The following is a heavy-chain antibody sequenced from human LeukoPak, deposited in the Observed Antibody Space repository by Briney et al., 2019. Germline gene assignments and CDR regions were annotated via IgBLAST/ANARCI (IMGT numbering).Heavy chain of an antibody. D-gene: IGHD6-19*01. V-gene: IGHV7-4-1*02. Sequence: ASVKVSCKASGYTFTSYGISWVRQAPGQGLEWMGWINTNTGNPTYAQGFTGRFVFSLDTSVSTAYLQISSLKAEDTAVYYCASSGSGWTQELDYWGQGTLVTVSS. J-gene: IGHJ4*02. CDR3: ASSGSGWTQELDY. CDR1: GYTFTSYG. CDR2: INTNTGNP.